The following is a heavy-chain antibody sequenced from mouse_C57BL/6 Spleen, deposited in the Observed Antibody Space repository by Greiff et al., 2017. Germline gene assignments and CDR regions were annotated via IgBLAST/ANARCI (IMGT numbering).Heavy chain of an antibody. CDR2: IHPGNSDT. D-gene: IGHD2-4*01. CDR3: TLIYYDYDEAY. V-gene: IGHV1-5*01. CDR1: GYTFTSYC. Sequence: EVQLQQSGTVLARPGASVKMSCKTSGYTFTSYCMDWVKQRPGKGLEWIGAIHPGNSDTRYNQKFKGKAKLTAVNSASTAYMELSFLTNDASAVYCCTLIYYDYDEAYWGQGTLVTVSA. J-gene: IGHJ3*01.